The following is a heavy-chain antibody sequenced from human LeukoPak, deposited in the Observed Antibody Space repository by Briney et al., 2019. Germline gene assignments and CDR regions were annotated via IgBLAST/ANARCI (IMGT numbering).Heavy chain of an antibody. CDR1: GFTFSSYD. CDR2: ISGSGGST. CDR3: AKKVYYYYYMDV. V-gene: IGHV3-23*01. J-gene: IGHJ6*03. Sequence: GSLRLSCAASGFTFSSYDISGCRRAPRKRLHLVSAISGSGGSTYYADSVKGRFTISRDNSKNTLYLQMNSLRAEDTAVYYCAKKVYYYYYMDVWGKGTTVTVSS.